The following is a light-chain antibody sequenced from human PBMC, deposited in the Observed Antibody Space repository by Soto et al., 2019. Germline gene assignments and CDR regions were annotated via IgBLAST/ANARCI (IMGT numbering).Light chain of an antibody. CDR2: GAS. Sequence: EIVLTQSPGTLSLSPGERATLSCRASQSVSSSYLAWYQQKPGQAPRLLIYGASSRATGIPDRFSGSGSGTDFTLTISRLEPEEFAVNYCQQYGSSPWTVGQGTKVKIK. CDR3: QQYGSSPWT. CDR1: QSVSSSY. V-gene: IGKV3-20*01. J-gene: IGKJ1*01.